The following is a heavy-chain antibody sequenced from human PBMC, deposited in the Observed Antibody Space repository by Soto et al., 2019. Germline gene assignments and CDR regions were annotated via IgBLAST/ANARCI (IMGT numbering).Heavy chain of an antibody. Sequence: ETLSLTCAVYGGSFSGYYWSWIRQPPGKGLEWIGEINHSGSTNYNPSLKSRVTISVDTSKNQFSLKLSSVTAADTAVYYCARGPWGIVVVPAAMEVSGYYYGMDVWGKGTTVTVSS. V-gene: IGHV4-34*01. D-gene: IGHD2-2*01. CDR1: GGSFSGYY. J-gene: IGHJ6*04. CDR2: INHSGST. CDR3: ARGPWGIVVVPAAMEVSGYYYGMDV.